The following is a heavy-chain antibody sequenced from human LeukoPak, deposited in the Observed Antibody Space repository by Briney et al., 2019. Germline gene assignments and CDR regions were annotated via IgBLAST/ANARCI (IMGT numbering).Heavy chain of an antibody. CDR1: GFTFSSYG. V-gene: IGHV3-30*02. CDR2: IRYDGSNK. J-gene: IGHJ4*02. Sequence: GGSLRLSCAASGFTFSSYGMHWVRQAPGKGLEWVAFIRYDGSNKYYADSVKGRFTISRDNSKNTLYLQMNSLRAEHTAVYYCATYRQVLLPFESWGQGTLVTVSS. D-gene: IGHD5-18*01. CDR3: ATYRQVLLPFES.